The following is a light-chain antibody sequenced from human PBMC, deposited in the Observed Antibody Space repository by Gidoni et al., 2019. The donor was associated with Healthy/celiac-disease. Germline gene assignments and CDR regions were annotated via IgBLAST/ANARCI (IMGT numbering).Light chain of an antibody. CDR3: QQYNSYSQT. V-gene: IGKV1-5*03. CDR2: KAS. J-gene: IGKJ1*01. Sequence: DIQMTQSPSTLSASVGDRVTITCRASQSIRSWLAWYQQKPGQAPKLLIYKASSLESGVPSRFSGSGSGTEFTLTISSLQPDDFATYYCQQYNSYSQTFGQXTKVEIK. CDR1: QSIRSW.